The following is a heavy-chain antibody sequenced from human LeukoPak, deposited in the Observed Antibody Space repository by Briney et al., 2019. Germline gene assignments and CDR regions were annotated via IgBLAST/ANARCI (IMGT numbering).Heavy chain of an antibody. CDR2: IYYSGST. V-gene: IGHV4-31*03. D-gene: IGHD3-22*01. CDR3: ASRMDSSGYYSLTYYYYGMDV. J-gene: IGHJ6*02. CDR1: GGSISSGGYY. Sequence: PSETLSLTCTVSGGSISSGGYYWSWIRQHPGKGLEWIGYIYYSGSTYYNPSLKSRVTISVDTSKNQFSLKLSSVTAADTAVYYCASRMDSSGYYSLTYYYYGMDVWGQGATVTVSS.